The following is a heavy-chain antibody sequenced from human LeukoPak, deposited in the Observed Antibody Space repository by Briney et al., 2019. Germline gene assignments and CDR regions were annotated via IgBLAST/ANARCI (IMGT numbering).Heavy chain of an antibody. D-gene: IGHD3-22*01. J-gene: IGHJ3*02. CDR1: GFTVSSNC. Sequence: GGSLRLSCAASGFTVSSNCMSWVRQAPGKGLEWVSVIYSGGSTYYADSVKGRFTISRDNSKNTLYLQMNSLRAEDTAVYYCARDRVPGGNYYYDSSGYYDPGASDIWGQGTMVTVSS. V-gene: IGHV3-66*01. CDR2: IYSGGST. CDR3: ARDRVPGGNYYYDSSGYYDPGASDI.